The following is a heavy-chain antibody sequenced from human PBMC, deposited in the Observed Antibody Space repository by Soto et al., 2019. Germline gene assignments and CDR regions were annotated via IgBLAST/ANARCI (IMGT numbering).Heavy chain of an antibody. V-gene: IGHV4-59*01. CDR1: GGSISSYY. D-gene: IGHD3-3*01. Sequence: SETLSLTCTVSGGSISSYYWSWIRQPPGKGLEWIGYIYYSGSTNYNPSLKSRVTISVDTSKNQFSLKLSSVTAADTAVYYCARSPQYYDFWSGYSYYYYYYMDVWGKGTTVTVSS. CDR2: IYYSGST. CDR3: ARSPQYYDFWSGYSYYYYYYMDV. J-gene: IGHJ6*03.